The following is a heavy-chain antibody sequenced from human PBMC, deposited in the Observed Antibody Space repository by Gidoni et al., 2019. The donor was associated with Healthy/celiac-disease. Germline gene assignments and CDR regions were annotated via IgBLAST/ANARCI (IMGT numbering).Heavy chain of an antibody. CDR2: IYYSGST. D-gene: IGHD3-22*01. CDR1: GGSISSGGYY. Sequence: QVQLQESGPGLVQPSPTLSHTCTVSGGSISSGGYYWSWIRQHPGKGMEWIGDIYYSGSTYYNPSLKSRVTISVDTSKNQFSLKLSSVTAADTAVYYCARANYDSSAGYFDYWGQGTLVTVSS. V-gene: IGHV4-31*03. J-gene: IGHJ4*02. CDR3: ARANYDSSAGYFDY.